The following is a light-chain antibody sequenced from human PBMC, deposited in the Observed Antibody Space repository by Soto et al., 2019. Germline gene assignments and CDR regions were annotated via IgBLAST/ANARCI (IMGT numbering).Light chain of an antibody. CDR2: EVT. V-gene: IGLV2-8*01. J-gene: IGLJ2*01. CDR1: SSDIGGNNY. Sequence: HSALTQPPSASGSPGQSVTISCTETSSDIGGNNYVSWYQQHPGKAPKLMIYEVTKRPSGVPDRFFGSMSVNTASLTGSWLQAEDKAYYYSSSNRCSYSDVGLGG. CDR3: SSNRCSYSDVG.